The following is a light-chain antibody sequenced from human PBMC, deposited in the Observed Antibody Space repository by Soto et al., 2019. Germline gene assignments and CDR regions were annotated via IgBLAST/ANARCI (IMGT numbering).Light chain of an antibody. CDR2: DVS. V-gene: IGLV2-11*01. CDR3: CSYAVTFYV. CDR1: SIDVGGSNY. Sequence: QSALTQPRSVSWSPGQSVTISCTVPSIDVGGSNYVSWYQQHPGKAPKLMIYDVSEWPSGAPDRFSGSKSGNTASLTISGLQAEDEADYYCCSYAVTFYVFGTGPKVTV. J-gene: IGLJ1*01.